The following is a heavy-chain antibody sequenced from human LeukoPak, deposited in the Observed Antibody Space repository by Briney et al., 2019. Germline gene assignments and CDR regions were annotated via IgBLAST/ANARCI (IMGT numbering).Heavy chain of an antibody. J-gene: IGHJ4*02. CDR2: IYPGDSDT. CDR3: ARHKFGEVTAIDLDY. CDR1: GYSFTSYW. D-gene: IGHD2-21*02. Sequence: GESLKISCKGSGYSFTSYWIGWVRQMPGKGLEWMGIIYPGDSDTRYSPSFQGQVTISADKSISTAYLQWSSLKASDTAMYYCARHKFGEVTAIDLDYWGQGTLVTVSS. V-gene: IGHV5-51*01.